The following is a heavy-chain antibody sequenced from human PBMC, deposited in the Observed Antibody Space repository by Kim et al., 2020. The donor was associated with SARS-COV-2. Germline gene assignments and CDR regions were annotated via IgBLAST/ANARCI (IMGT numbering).Heavy chain of an antibody. CDR3: AKSALGDYTGLDY. CDR1: KFTFGSYP. V-gene: IGHV3-23*01. D-gene: IGHD4-17*01. Sequence: GGSLRLSCAASKFTFGSYPMTWVRQAPGKGLEWVSTISGSGEKTYYTDSVKGRFIISRDNSKNTVYLHMHSLRAEDTAVYYCAKSALGDYTGLDYWGQGTPITVSS. CDR2: ISGSGEKT. J-gene: IGHJ4*02.